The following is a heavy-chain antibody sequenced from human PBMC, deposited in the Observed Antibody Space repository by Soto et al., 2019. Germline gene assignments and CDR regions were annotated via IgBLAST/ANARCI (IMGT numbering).Heavy chain of an antibody. CDR3: ARFGYTTEAH. Sequence: EVPLMESGGGLVKPGGSLRLSCAASGFTFSSYTMIWVRQAPGKGLEWVSSISSSSSYIYYADSVKGRFTISRDNAKNSLYLQMNSLRAGDTAVYYCARFGYTTEAHWGQGTLVTVSS. V-gene: IGHV3-21*01. CDR1: GFTFSSYT. J-gene: IGHJ4*02. CDR2: ISSSSSYI. D-gene: IGHD5-12*01.